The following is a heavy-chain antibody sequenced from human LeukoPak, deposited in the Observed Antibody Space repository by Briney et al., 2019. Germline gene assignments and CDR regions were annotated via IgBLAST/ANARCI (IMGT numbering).Heavy chain of an antibody. J-gene: IGHJ4*02. D-gene: IGHD4-17*01. CDR1: GGSISSYY. CDR2: IYTSGST. CDR3: ARLKATVSIHAYFDY. V-gene: IGHV4-4*07. Sequence: SETLSLTCTVSGGSISSYYWSWIRQPAGKGLEWIGRIYTSGSTNYNPSLKSRVTMSVDTSKNQFSLELSSVTAADTAVYYCARLKATVSIHAYFDYWGQGTLVTVSS.